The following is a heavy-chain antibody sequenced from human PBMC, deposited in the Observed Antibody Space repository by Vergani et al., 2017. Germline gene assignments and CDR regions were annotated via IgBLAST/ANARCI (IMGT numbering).Heavy chain of an antibody. J-gene: IGHJ5*02. CDR3: GRVADIYGLGSRLLDL. CDR2: MYHSGST. Sequence: QVRLQESGPGLVKPSETLSLTCSVSGGSMSGYYWSWIWQPPGKELEWIGYMYHSGSTNYNPSLETRVTISGVTSKKQFSLKLNAVTAADTGVSYCGRVADIYGLGSRLLDLWGQGILVTVSS. D-gene: IGHD3-10*01. CDR1: GGSMSGYY. V-gene: IGHV4-59*01.